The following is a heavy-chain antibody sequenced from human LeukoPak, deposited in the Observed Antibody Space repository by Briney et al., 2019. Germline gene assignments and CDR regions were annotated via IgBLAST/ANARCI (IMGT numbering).Heavy chain of an antibody. CDR2: INPNSGGT. V-gene: IGHV1-2*02. Sequence: ASVKVSCKASGGTFSSYAISWVRQAPGQGLEWMGWINPNSGGTNYAQKFQGRVTMTRDTSISTAYMELSRLRSDDTAVYYCARDTYYYGSGSYYIPNWFDPWGQGTLVTVSS. CDR1: GGTFSSYA. J-gene: IGHJ5*02. CDR3: ARDTYYYGSGSYYIPNWFDP. D-gene: IGHD3-10*01.